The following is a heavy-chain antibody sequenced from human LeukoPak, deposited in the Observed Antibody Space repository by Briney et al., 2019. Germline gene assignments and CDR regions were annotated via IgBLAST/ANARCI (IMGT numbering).Heavy chain of an antibody. V-gene: IGHV4-38-2*02. CDR1: GYSISSGYY. CDR3: ARDGASSGSGSYYLDY. J-gene: IGHJ4*02. Sequence: SETLSLTCTVSGYSISSGYYWGWIRQPPGKGLEWIGSIYHSGSTYYNPSLKSRVTISVDTSKNQFSLKLSSVTAADTAVYYCARDGASSGSGSYYLDYWGQGTLVTVSS. D-gene: IGHD3-10*01. CDR2: IYHSGST.